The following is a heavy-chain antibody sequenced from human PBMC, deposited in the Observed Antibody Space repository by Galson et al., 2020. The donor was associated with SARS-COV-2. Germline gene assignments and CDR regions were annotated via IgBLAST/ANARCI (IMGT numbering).Heavy chain of an antibody. CDR1: AYTFIDNS. CDR2: INPKRGDT. V-gene: IGHV1-2*02. CDR3: ARNGGGLGY. Sequence: ASVKVSCKASAYTFIDNSLVWVRQAPGQGPNWMGWINPKRGDTNYAQTFQGRVTLTRDTPIGTAYMELSGLTSDDTAVYYCARNGGGLGYWGQGTLVTVSS. J-gene: IGHJ4*02.